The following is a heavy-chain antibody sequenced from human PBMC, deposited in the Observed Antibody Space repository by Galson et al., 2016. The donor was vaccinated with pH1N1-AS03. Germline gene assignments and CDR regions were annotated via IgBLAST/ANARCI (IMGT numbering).Heavy chain of an antibody. D-gene: IGHD1-26*01. CDR2: ISHSGNT. CDR3: ARFSGSYQFDY. CDR1: GYSISSGFH. V-gene: IGHV4-38-2*02. J-gene: IGHJ4*02. Sequence: ETLSLTCSVSGYSISSGFHWAWVRQPPSKGLEWIGTISHSGNTYYNPSLKSRVTMSVDTSKNQFSLKLSSVTAADAAVYYCARFSGSYQFDYWGQGTLVTVSS.